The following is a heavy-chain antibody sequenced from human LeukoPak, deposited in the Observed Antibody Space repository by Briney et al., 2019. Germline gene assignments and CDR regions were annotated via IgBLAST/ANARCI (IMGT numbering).Heavy chain of an antibody. Sequence: GGSLRPSCAASGFTFSQYCMTWVRQAPGKGLEWVAEIIQDGSGKYYGDSVKGRFTISRDNAKNSVYLQMNSLRAEDTAVYYCATSDYYDSGRGGVSPSDHWGQGTLVTVSS. J-gene: IGHJ4*02. V-gene: IGHV3-7*01. CDR2: IIQDGSGK. CDR1: GFTFSQYC. D-gene: IGHD3-10*01. CDR3: ATSDYYDSGRGGVSPSDH.